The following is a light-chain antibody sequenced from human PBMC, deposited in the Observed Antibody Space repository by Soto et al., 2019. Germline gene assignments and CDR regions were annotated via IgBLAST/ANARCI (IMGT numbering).Light chain of an antibody. CDR1: SSDVGGYNY. CDR3: SSYTNSGALVF. V-gene: IGLV2-14*03. J-gene: IGLJ2*01. Sequence: QYALTQPASVSGSPGQSITISCTGTSSDVGGYNYVSWYQHHPGKAPKLILHDVSNRPSGISNRFSGSKSGNTASLTISGLQAEDEAVYHCSSYTNSGALVFFGGGTKVTVL. CDR2: DVS.